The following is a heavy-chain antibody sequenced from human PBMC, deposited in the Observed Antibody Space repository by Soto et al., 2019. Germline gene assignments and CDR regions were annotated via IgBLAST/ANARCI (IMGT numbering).Heavy chain of an antibody. Sequence: SETLSLTCTVSGGSISSSSYYWGWIRQPPGKGLEWIGSIYYSGSTYYNPSLKSRVTISVDTSKNQFSLKLSSVTAAETAVYYCARPLWFGEHGLHNWFDPWGQGTLVTVSS. CDR1: GGSISSSSYY. V-gene: IGHV4-39*01. D-gene: IGHD3-10*01. CDR2: IYYSGST. CDR3: ARPLWFGEHGLHNWFDP. J-gene: IGHJ5*02.